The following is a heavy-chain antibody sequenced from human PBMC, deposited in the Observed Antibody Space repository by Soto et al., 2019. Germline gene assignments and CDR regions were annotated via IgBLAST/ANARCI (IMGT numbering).Heavy chain of an antibody. CDR3: ARIWGREKGWGV. CDR1: GVSLVTGRMG. J-gene: IGHJ6*04. Sequence: SGPTLVNPTETLTLTCTVSGVSLVTGRMGVSWIRQPPGKALGWLAHILSNDEESYSTSLKRRVTISTDTSKTQVVLTMANMGPGNSVRYCGARIWGREKGWGVGDRGTTFAAAS. D-gene: IGHD3-16*01. CDR2: ILSNDEE. V-gene: IGHV2-26*01.